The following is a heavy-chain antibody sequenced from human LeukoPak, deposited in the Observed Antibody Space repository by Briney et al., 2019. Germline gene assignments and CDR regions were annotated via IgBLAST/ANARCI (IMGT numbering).Heavy chain of an antibody. V-gene: IGHV3-74*01. CDR2: INSDGSST. CDR3: ARDLGSGWYGAVDY. CDR1: GFTFSSYW. J-gene: IGHJ4*02. D-gene: IGHD6-19*01. Sequence: SGGSLRLSCAASGFTFSSYWMHWVRQAPGKGLVWVSRINSDGSSTSYADSVKGRFTISRDNAKNSLFLQMNSLRAEDTAVYYCARDLGSGWYGAVDYWGQGTLVTVSS.